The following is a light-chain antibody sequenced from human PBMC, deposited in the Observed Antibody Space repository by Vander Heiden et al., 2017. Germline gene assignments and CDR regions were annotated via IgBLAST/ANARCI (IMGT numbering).Light chain of an antibody. CDR1: QSISSY. V-gene: IGKV1-39*01. CDR2: AAS. CDR3: QQCDSTPPT. Sequence: DIQMTQSPSSLSASVEDRVTITCRASQSISSYLNWYQQKPGKAPKLLIFAASSLQSGVPSRFSGSGSATDFTLTISRLQPEDFATYYCQQCDSTPPTFGAGTKVEIK. J-gene: IGKJ4*01.